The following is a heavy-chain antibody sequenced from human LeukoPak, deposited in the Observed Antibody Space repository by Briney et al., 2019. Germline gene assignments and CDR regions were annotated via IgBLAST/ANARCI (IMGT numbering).Heavy chain of an antibody. J-gene: IGHJ4*02. CDR3: ARGPDDDILTGYYL. Sequence: PSETLSLTCAVYGGSFSGYYWSWIRQPPGKGLEWIGEINHSGSTNYNPSLKSRVTISVDTSKNQFSLKLSSVTAADTAVYYCARGPDDDILTGYYLWGQGTLVTASS. CDR1: GGSFSGYY. V-gene: IGHV4-34*01. CDR2: INHSGST. D-gene: IGHD3-9*01.